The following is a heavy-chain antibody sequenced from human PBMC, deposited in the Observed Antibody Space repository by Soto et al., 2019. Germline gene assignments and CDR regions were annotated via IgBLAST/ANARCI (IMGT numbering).Heavy chain of an antibody. CDR3: AIGPRSDSGDLQPFHYYYYMDV. J-gene: IGHJ6*03. CDR2: FTPNIGGK. D-gene: IGHD4-17*01. CDR1: GYTFTGYY. Sequence: ASVKVSCKASGYTFTGYYMHWVRQAPGQGLEWMGWFTPNIGGKNYAQIFQGWVTMTRDTSISTAYLDLSRLRSDDMAVYYCAIGPRSDSGDLQPFHYYYYMDVWGKGTTVTVSS. V-gene: IGHV1-2*04.